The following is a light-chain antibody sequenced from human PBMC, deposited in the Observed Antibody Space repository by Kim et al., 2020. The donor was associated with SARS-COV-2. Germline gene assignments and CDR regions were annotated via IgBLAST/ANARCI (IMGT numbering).Light chain of an antibody. CDR2: GAS. Sequence: EIVLTQSPGTLSLSPGERGTLSCRASQSISSSYLAWYQQKPGQAPRLLIYGASSRATGIPDRFSGSGSGTDFTLTISRLEPEDFAVYYCQQFGTSPLTFGGGTKLEI. J-gene: IGKJ4*01. CDR3: QQFGTSPLT. V-gene: IGKV3-20*01. CDR1: QSISSSY.